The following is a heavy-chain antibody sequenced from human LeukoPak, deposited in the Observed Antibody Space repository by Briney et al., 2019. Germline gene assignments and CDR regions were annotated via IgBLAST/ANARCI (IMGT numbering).Heavy chain of an antibody. J-gene: IGHJ4*02. CDR3: ARGDGYAQRD. D-gene: IGHD5-12*01. CDR1: GFTFSSYW. V-gene: IGHV3-74*01. Sequence: PGGSLRLSCAASGFTFSSYWMHWVRQAPGKGLVWVSRINTDGISTSYADPVKDRFTISRDNAKNTLYLQMNSLRVEDTAVYYCARGDGYAQRDWGQGTLVTVPS. CDR2: INTDGIST.